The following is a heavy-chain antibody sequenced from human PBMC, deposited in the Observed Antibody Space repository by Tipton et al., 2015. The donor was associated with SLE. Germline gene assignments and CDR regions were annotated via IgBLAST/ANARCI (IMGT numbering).Heavy chain of an antibody. D-gene: IGHD5-24*01. J-gene: IGHJ2*01. CDR3: ARRFDGSPRGFGL. CDR2: IDSYNGYT. V-gene: IGHV1-18*01. CDR1: GYTFSHFG. Sequence: QSGAEVKKPGASVKVSCKASGYTFSHFGVSWVRQAPGQGLECMGWIDSYNGYTKYAQNLQGRVTMTSDTSTNTAYMELRSLRYDDTAVYYCARRFDGSPRGFGLWGRGTLGTVSS.